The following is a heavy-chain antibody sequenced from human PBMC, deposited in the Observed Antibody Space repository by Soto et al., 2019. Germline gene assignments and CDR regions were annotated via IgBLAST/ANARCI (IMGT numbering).Heavy chain of an antibody. J-gene: IGHJ4*02. Sequence: KVSCEASGRTFSSYAISWVRQAPGQGLEWMGGIIPIFGTANYAQKFQGRVTITADESTSTAYMELSSLRSEDTAVYYCARSREQLVFNVDYWGQGTLVTVSS. CDR1: GRTFSSYA. V-gene: IGHV1-69*01. CDR2: IIPIFGTA. CDR3: ARSREQLVFNVDY. D-gene: IGHD6-6*01.